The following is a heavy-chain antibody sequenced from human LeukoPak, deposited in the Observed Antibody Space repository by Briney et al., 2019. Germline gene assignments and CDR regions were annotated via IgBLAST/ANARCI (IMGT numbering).Heavy chain of an antibody. CDR2: ISWNSGSI. D-gene: IGHD3-10*01. CDR3: AKDIGKAYGSGSYSISPAFDI. J-gene: IGHJ3*02. V-gene: IGHV3-9*01. Sequence: GGSLRLSCAASGFTFDDYAMHWVWQAPGKGLEWVSGISWNSGSIGYADSVKGRFTISRDNAKNSLYLQMNSLRAEDTALYYCAKDIGKAYGSGSYSISPAFDIWGQGTMVTVSS. CDR1: GFTFDDYA.